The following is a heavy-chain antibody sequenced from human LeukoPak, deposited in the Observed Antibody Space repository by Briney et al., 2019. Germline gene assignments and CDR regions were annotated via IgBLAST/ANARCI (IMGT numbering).Heavy chain of an antibody. CDR2: ISGSGGST. V-gene: IGHV3-23*01. Sequence: PGGALRLSCAASGFTLYSYAISLVRPAPGEGVEWVSAISGSGGSTYYADSVKGRFTISRDNSKNTLYLQMNSLRAEDTAVYYCAKGGRGYFDYWGQGTLVTVSS. D-gene: IGHD3-10*01. J-gene: IGHJ4*02. CDR1: GFTLYSYA. CDR3: AKGGRGYFDY.